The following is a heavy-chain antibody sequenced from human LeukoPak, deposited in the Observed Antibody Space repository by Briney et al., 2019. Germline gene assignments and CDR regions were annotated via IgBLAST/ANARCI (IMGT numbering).Heavy chain of an antibody. CDR3: AKEPGYCSSTSCYAYYMDV. CDR1: GFTFSSYG. D-gene: IGHD2-2*01. CDR2: ISGSGGST. V-gene: IGHV3-23*01. J-gene: IGHJ6*03. Sequence: PGGSLRLSCAASGFTFSSYGMSWVRQAPGKGLEWVSAISGSGGSTYYADSVKGRFTISRDNSKNTLYLQMNSLRAEDTAVYYCAKEPGYCSSTSCYAYYMDVWGKGTTVTISS.